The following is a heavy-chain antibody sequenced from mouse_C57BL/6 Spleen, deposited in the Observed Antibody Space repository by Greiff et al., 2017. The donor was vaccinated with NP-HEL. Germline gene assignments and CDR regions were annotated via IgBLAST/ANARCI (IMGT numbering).Heavy chain of an antibody. V-gene: IGHV1-52*01. CDR2: IDPSDSET. J-gene: IGHJ4*01. Sequence: VQLQQPGAELVRPGSSVKLSCKASGYTFTSYWMHWVKQRPIQGLEWIGNIDPSDSETHYNQKFKDKATLTVDKSSSTAYMQLSSLTSEDSAVYYCARSSGFSYYAMDYWGQGTSVTVSS. D-gene: IGHD3-2*02. CDR1: GYTFTSYW. CDR3: ARSSGFSYYAMDY.